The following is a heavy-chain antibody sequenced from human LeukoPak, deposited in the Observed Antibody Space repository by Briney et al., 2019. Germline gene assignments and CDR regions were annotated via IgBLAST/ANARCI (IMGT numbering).Heavy chain of an antibody. CDR1: GGSISSSSYY. J-gene: IGHJ4*02. Sequence: SETLSLTCTVSGGSISSSSYYWGWIRQPPGKGLEWIGSIYYSGSTYYNPSLKSRVTISVDTSKNQFSLKLSSVTAADTAVYYSARLPADYDILTGYYTYYFDYWGQGTLVTVSS. CDR3: ARLPADYDILTGYYTYYFDY. D-gene: IGHD3-9*01. CDR2: IYYSGST. V-gene: IGHV4-39*01.